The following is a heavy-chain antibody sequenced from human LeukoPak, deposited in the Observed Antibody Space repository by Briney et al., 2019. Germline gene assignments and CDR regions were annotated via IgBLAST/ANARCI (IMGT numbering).Heavy chain of an antibody. CDR1: GYTFTSYY. D-gene: IGHD3-16*01. CDR2: INPSGGST. J-gene: IGHJ4*02. V-gene: IGHV1-46*01. Sequence: ASVKVSCKASGYTFTSYYMHWVRQAPGQGLEWMGIINPSGGSTSYAQKFQGRVTMTRDMSTSTVYMELSSLRSEDTAVYHCARDLRQLGGLDYWGQGTLVTVSS. CDR3: ARDLRQLGGLDY.